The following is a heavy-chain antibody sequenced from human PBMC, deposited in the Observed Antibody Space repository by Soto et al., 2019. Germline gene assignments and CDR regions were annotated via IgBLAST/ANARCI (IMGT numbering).Heavy chain of an antibody. V-gene: IGHV4-4*02. CDR3: ARVLLRGYEVGAPTQIDY. Sequence: KTSETLSLTSAVSGGSISSSNWWSWVRQPPGKGLEWIGEIYHSGSTNYNPSLKSRVTISVDKSKNQFSLKLSSVTAADTAVYYCARVLLRGYEVGAPTQIDYWGQGTLVTVSS. D-gene: IGHD1-26*01. J-gene: IGHJ4*02. CDR1: GGSISSSNW. CDR2: IYHSGST.